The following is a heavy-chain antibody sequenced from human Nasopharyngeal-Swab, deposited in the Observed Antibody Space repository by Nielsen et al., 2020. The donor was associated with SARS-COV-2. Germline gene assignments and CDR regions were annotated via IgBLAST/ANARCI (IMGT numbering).Heavy chain of an antibody. V-gene: IGHV4-39*01. CDR3: AKQYYYDSSGYDPRSYYFDY. CDR2: IYYSGST. J-gene: IGHJ4*02. CDR1: GGSISSSSYY. D-gene: IGHD3-22*01. Sequence: GSLRLSCTVSGGSISSSSYYWGWIRQPPGKGLEWIGSIYYSGSTYYNPSLKSRVTISVDTSKNQFSLKLSSVTAADTAVYYCAKQYYYDSSGYDPRSYYFDYWGQGTLVNVSS.